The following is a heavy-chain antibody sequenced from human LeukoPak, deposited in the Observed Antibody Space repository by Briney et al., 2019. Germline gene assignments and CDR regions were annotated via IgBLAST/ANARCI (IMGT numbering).Heavy chain of an antibody. CDR1: GGSISSSSYY. Sequence: SETLSLTCTVSGGSISSSSYYWGWIRQPPGKGLEWIGSIYYSGSTYYNPSLKSRVTISVDTSKNQFSLKLSSVTAADTAVYYCAREYCSGGSCYHRNAFDIWGQGTMVTVSS. CDR2: IYYSGST. D-gene: IGHD2-15*01. CDR3: AREYCSGGSCYHRNAFDI. J-gene: IGHJ3*02. V-gene: IGHV4-39*07.